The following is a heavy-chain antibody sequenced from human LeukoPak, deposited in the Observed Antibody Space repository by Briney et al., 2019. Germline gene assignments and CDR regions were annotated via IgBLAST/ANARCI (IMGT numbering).Heavy chain of an antibody. J-gene: IGHJ4*02. V-gene: IGHV1-2*02. Sequence: GASVKVSCKASGYTFTGYYMHWVRRAPGQGLEWMGWINPNSGGTNYAQKFQGRVTMTRDTSISTAYMELSRLRSDDTAVYYCARHYCSSTSCYYNYWGQGTLVTVSS. D-gene: IGHD2-2*01. CDR1: GYTFTGYY. CDR3: ARHYCSSTSCYYNY. CDR2: INPNSGGT.